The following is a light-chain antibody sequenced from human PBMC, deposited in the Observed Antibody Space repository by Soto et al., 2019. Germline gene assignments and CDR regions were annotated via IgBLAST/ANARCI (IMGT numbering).Light chain of an antibody. Sequence: DIQMTQSPSTLYASLGDRVTITCRASHSIVSWLAWYQQKPGKAPKLLIYDASYLGSGVPSRFSGSGSGTDFTLTISGLQPDDFATYYCQQYNRYSRTFGQGTKVDIK. CDR2: DAS. CDR1: HSIVSW. CDR3: QQYNRYSRT. V-gene: IGKV1-5*01. J-gene: IGKJ1*01.